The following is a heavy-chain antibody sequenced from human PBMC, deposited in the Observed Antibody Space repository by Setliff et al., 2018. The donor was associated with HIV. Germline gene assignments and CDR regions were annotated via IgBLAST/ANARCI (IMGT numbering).Heavy chain of an antibody. D-gene: IGHD3-10*01. Sequence: KPSETLSFTCTVSGGSISSSSYYWGWIRQPPGKGLEWIGSIYYSGSTYYNPSLKSRVTISVDTSKNQFSLKLNSVTAADTALYYCVTTDYFYGRNNFEYWGQGALVTVSS. V-gene: IGHV4-39*01. CDR3: VTTDYFYGRNNFEY. CDR2: IYYSGST. J-gene: IGHJ4*02. CDR1: GGSISSSSYY.